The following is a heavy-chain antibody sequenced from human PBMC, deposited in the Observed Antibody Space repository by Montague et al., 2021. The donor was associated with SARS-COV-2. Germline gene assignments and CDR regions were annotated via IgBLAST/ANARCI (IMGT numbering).Heavy chain of an antibody. CDR2: MHFTGKT. CDR3: ARDRFDYGAGGKGTLDF. J-gene: IGHJ4*02. Sequence: SETLSLTCSVSGDSITNHYWSWIRQPPGKGLEWIGRMHFTGKTNFSPSFSSRLTISADTSKNQFSLKLTSVTAADTAIYFCARDRFDYGAGGKGTLDFWGQGTLVTVSS. D-gene: IGHD4/OR15-4a*01. CDR1: GDSITNHY. V-gene: IGHV4-4*07.